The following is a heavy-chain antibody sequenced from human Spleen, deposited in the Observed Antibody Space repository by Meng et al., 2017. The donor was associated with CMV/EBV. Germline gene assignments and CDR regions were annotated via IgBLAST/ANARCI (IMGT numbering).Heavy chain of an antibody. CDR1: GGSISSYY. CDR3: ARAPRIQLWSIQGGFDY. J-gene: IGHJ4*02. Sequence: QGRLQGSGPGLVNPSGTLPSPCTVSGGSISSYYWSWIRQPAGKGLEWIGRIYTSGSTNYNPSLKSRVTISVDTSKNQFSLKLSSVTAADTAVYYCARAPRIQLWSIQGGFDYWGQGTLVTVSS. V-gene: IGHV4-4*07. D-gene: IGHD5-18*01. CDR2: IYTSGST.